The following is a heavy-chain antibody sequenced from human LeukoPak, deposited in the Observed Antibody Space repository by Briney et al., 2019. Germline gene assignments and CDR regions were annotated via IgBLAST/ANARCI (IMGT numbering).Heavy chain of an antibody. D-gene: IGHD3-16*01. CDR3: ARGRLGATVAFDI. Sequence: SVKLSCKASGGTFSSYAISWVRQAPGQGLEWMGGIIPIFGTANYAQKFQGRVTITADESTSTAYMELSSLRSEDTAVYYCARGRLGATVAFDIWGQGTMVTVSS. J-gene: IGHJ3*02. CDR2: IIPIFGTA. CDR1: GGTFSSYA. V-gene: IGHV1-69*01.